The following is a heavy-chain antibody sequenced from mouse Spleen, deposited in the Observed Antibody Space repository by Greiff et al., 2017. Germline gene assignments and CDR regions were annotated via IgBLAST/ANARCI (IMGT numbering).Heavy chain of an antibody. CDR1: GYAFSSSW. Sequence: VQLQQSGPELVKPGASVKISCKASGYAFSSSWMNWVKQRPGKGLEWIGRIYPGDGDTNYNGKFKGKATLTADKSSSTAYMQLSSLTSEDSAVYFCAYDYGYYFDYWGQGTTLTVSS. J-gene: IGHJ2*01. D-gene: IGHD2-4*01. CDR3: AYDYGYYFDY. CDR2: IYPGDGDT. V-gene: IGHV1-82*01.